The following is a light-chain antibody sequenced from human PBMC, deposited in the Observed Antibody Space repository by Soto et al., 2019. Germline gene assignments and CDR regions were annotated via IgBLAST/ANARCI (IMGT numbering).Light chain of an antibody. V-gene: IGKV3-20*01. J-gene: IGKJ1*01. CDR1: PVVKTNY. Sequence: EMVLTQALDSLSLCPGERATLSCRASPVVKTNYVAWYQQKPGQAPRLLILRASNTATGIPDRFSGSGSGTEFILAISVLEAQDSRIYRCHQHGGSPETFGQGTKVDIK. CDR3: HQHGGSPET. CDR2: RAS.